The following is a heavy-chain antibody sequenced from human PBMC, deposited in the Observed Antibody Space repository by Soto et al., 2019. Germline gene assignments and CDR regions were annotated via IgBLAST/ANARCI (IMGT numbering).Heavy chain of an antibody. CDR2: ISYDGSDK. J-gene: IGHJ6*02. CDR3: AKGKYMSGSLHYYYGMDV. V-gene: IGHV3-30*18. CDR1: GFTFSSYG. D-gene: IGHD5-12*01. Sequence: GGSLRLSCAASGFTFSSYGMQWVRQAPGKGLDWVTVISYDGSDKYYADSVKGRFTISRDNSKNTLYLEMNSLRAEDAAVYYCAKGKYMSGSLHYYYGMDVWGQGTTVTVSS.